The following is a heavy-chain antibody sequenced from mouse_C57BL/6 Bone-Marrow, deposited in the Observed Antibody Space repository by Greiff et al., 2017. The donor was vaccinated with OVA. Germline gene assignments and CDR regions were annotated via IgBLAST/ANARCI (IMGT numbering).Heavy chain of an antibody. CDR1: EYEFPSHD. CDR3: ASYYDYDDGGYYAMDY. V-gene: IGHV5-2*01. D-gene: IGHD2-4*01. Sequence: EVQGVESGGGLVQPGESLKLSCESNEYEFPSHDMSWVRKTPEKRLELVAAINSDGGSTYYPDTMERRFIISRDNTKKTLYLQMSSLRSEDTALYYCASYYDYDDGGYYAMDYWGQGTSVTVSS. J-gene: IGHJ4*01. CDR2: INSDGGST.